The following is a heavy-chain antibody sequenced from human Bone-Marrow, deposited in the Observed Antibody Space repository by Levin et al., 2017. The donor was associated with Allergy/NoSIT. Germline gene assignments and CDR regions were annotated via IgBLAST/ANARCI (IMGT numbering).Heavy chain of an antibody. J-gene: IGHJ5*02. D-gene: IGHD2-2*01. V-gene: IGHV4-34*01. Sequence: ASETLSLTCAVYGGSFSGYYWSWIRQPPGKGLEWIGEINHSGSTNYNPSLKSRVTISVDTSKNQFSLKLSSVTAADTAVYYCARGPPTLEYQLLSNWFDPWGQGTLVTVSS. CDR2: INHSGST. CDR3: ARGPPTLEYQLLSNWFDP. CDR1: GGSFSGYY.